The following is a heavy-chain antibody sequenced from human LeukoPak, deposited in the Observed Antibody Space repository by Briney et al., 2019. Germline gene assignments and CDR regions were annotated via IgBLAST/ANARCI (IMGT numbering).Heavy chain of an antibody. D-gene: IGHD4-17*01. V-gene: IGHV4-59*01. Sequence: PSETLSLTCSVSGGFITNYYWGWIRQPPGKGLEWIGYIYYSGDSNSDPSLKGRVSISVDTSKNQFSLKLTSVTAADTAVYYCARGQGYGLLNALDYWGQGTLVTVSS. CDR1: GGFITNYY. J-gene: IGHJ4*02. CDR3: ARGQGYGLLNALDY. CDR2: IYYSGDS.